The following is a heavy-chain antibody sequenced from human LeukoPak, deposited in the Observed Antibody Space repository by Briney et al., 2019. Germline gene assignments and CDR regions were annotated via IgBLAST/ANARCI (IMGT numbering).Heavy chain of an antibody. CDR3: ARDGLHTAHFDY. CDR1: GFTFSSYS. J-gene: IGHJ4*02. D-gene: IGHD5-18*01. Sequence: GGSLRLSCAASGFTFSSYSMNWVRQAPGKGLEWISYISGSGSPIDYADSVKGRFTISRDNAKNSLYLQMNSLKDDDTAVYYCARDGLHTAHFDYWGQGTLVTVSS. CDR2: ISGSGSPI. V-gene: IGHV3-48*02.